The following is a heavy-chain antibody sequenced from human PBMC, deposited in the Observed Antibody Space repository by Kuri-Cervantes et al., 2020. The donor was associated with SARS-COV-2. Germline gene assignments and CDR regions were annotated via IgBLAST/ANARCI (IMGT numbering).Heavy chain of an antibody. D-gene: IGHD2-2*01. CDR3: AREGIVVDADAFDI. CDR2: ISSSGSTI. Sequence: GESLKISCAASGFTFSDYYMSWIRQAPGKGLEWVSYISSSGSTIYYADSVKGRFTISRDNSKNTLYLQMNSLRAEDTAVYYCAREGIVVDADAFDIWGQGTMVTVSS. CDR1: GFTFSDYY. J-gene: IGHJ3*02. V-gene: IGHV3-11*04.